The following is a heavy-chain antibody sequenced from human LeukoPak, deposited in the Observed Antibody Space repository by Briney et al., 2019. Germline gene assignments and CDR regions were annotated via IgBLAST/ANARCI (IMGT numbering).Heavy chain of an antibody. CDR3: ARVGSKGATTGVLFG. D-gene: IGHD1-26*01. CDR2: ITAYNGNT. J-gene: IGHJ4*02. V-gene: IGHV1-18*01. Sequence: ASVKVSCKASGYSFTSYGISWVRQAPGQGLEWMGWITAYNGNTHFARNLRDRVTMTTDTSANTVYLELRNLRSDDTAVYYCARVGSKGATTGVLFGWGQGTLVTVSS. CDR1: GYSFTSYG.